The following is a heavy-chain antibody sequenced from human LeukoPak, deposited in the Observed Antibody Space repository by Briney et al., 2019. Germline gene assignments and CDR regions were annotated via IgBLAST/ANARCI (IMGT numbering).Heavy chain of an antibody. Sequence: SETLSLTCTVSGGSISSSSYYWGWIRQPPGKGLEWIGSIYYSGSTNYNPSLKSRVTISVDTSKNQFSLKLSSVTAADTAVYYCARAPKYYYDSSGYIGGAFDIWGQGTMVTVSS. CDR1: GGSISSSSYY. D-gene: IGHD3-22*01. V-gene: IGHV4-39*07. CDR2: IYYSGST. CDR3: ARAPKYYYDSSGYIGGAFDI. J-gene: IGHJ3*02.